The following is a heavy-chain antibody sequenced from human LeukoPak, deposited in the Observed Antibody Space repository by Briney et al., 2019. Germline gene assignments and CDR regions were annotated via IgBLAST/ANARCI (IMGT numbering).Heavy chain of an antibody. Sequence: PSQTLSLTCTVSGGSISSGDYYWSWIRQPPGKGLEWIAYMYYSGSTYYNPSLKSRVTMSADTSKNQFSLKLSSVTAADTAVYYCARSRMDDYYDSSGYYPGVVRNYWYFDLWGRGTLVTVSS. V-gene: IGHV4-30-4*01. J-gene: IGHJ2*01. CDR1: GGSISSGDYY. D-gene: IGHD3-22*01. CDR2: MYYSGST. CDR3: ARSRMDDYYDSSGYYPGVVRNYWYFDL.